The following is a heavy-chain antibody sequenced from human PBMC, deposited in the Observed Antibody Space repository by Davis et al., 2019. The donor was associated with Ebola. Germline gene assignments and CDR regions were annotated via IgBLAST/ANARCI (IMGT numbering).Heavy chain of an antibody. V-gene: IGHV1-24*01. Sequence: ASVKVSCKVSGYTLTELSMHWVRQTPENGLEWMGGFDPEAGETIYAQKFQGRVTITRDRSMSTAYMELSSLRSEDTAMYYCAVAVAGTPDQFDYWGQGTLVTVSS. CDR1: GYTLTELS. J-gene: IGHJ4*02. CDR2: FDPEAGET. CDR3: AVAVAGTPDQFDY. D-gene: IGHD6-19*01.